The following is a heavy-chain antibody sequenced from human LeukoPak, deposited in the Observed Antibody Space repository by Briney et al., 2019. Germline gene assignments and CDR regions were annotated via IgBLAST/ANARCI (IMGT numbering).Heavy chain of an antibody. CDR3: AKVYRQWLVQYYFDY. D-gene: IGHD6-19*01. CDR1: GFTFSSYA. Sequence: GGSLRLSCAASGFTFSSYAMSWVRQAPGKGLEWVAVISYDGSNKYYADSVKGRFTISRDNSKNTLYLQMNSLRAEDTAVYYCAKVYRQWLVQYYFDYWGQGTLVTVSS. CDR2: ISYDGSNK. J-gene: IGHJ4*02. V-gene: IGHV3-30*18.